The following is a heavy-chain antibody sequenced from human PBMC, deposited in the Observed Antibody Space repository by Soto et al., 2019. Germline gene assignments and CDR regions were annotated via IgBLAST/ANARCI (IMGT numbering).Heavy chain of an antibody. D-gene: IGHD1-7*01. CDR3: ALSWNYPYYYGMDV. CDR2: IWYDGSNK. Sequence: PGGSLRLSCAASGFTFSSYGMHWVRQAPGKGLEWVAVIWYDGSNKYYADSVKGRFTISRDNSKNTLYLQMNSLRAEDTAVYYCALSWNYPYYYGMDVWGQGTTVTVSS. J-gene: IGHJ6*02. CDR1: GFTFSSYG. V-gene: IGHV3-33*01.